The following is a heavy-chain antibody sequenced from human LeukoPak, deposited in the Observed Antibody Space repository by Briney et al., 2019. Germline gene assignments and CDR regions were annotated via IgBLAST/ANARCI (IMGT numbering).Heavy chain of an antibody. V-gene: IGHV3-30*18. CDR3: AKDLRGEQWLVHPPWDAFDI. D-gene: IGHD6-19*01. CDR2: ISYDGSNK. J-gene: IGHJ3*02. CDR1: GFTFSSYG. Sequence: GGSLRLSCAASGFTFSSYGMHWVRQAPGKGLEWVAVISYDGSNKYYADSVKGRFTISRDNSKNTLYLQMNSLRAEDTAVYYCAKDLRGEQWLVHPPWDAFDIWGQGTMVTVSS.